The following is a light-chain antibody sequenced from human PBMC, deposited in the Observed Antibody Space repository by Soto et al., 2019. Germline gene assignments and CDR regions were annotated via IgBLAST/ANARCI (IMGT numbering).Light chain of an antibody. J-gene: IGKJ1*01. CDR2: KAS. Sequence: DIQMTQSPSTLSASVGDRVTITCRASQSISSWLAWYQQKPGKAPKLLIYKASSLESGVPSRFSGSGSGTEFTLTISSLQHDDFATYYCPQYNSYSWTFGQGTKVEIK. V-gene: IGKV1-5*03. CDR1: QSISSW. CDR3: PQYNSYSWT.